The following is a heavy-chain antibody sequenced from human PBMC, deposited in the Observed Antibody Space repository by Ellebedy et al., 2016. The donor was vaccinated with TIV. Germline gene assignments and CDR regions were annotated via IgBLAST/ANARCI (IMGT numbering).Heavy chain of an antibody. CDR2: ITGTGGGI. J-gene: IGHJ4*02. V-gene: IGHV3-23*01. CDR3: ARKGGSLRYYFDH. CDR1: DFSFVTYA. D-gene: IGHD2-15*01. Sequence: GESLKISCTGSDFSFVTYAMNWVRQAPGKGLEWVSAITGTGGGIFYADSVKGRFTTSIDNSKNTLYLQMDRLRADDTAVYFCARKGGSLRYYFDHWGQGALVTVSS.